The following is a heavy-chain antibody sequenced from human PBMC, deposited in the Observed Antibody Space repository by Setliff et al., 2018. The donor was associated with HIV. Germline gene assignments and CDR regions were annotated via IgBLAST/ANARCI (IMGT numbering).Heavy chain of an antibody. V-gene: IGHV4-38-2*01. CDR3: ARHDCGGDCSINWFDP. D-gene: IGHD2-21*02. J-gene: IGHJ5*02. CDR2: IYHSGST. CDR1: GYAINNIFF. Sequence: SETLSLTCAVSGYAINNIFFWGWVRQPPGKWLEWIGSIYHSGSTYYNPSLKSRVTISLDTSNNHFSLTLSSVTAADTAVYYCARHDCGGDCSINWFDPWGQGTLVTVSS.